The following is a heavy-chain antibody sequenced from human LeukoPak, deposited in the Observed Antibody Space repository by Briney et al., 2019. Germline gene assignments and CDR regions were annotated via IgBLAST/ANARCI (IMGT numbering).Heavy chain of an antibody. D-gene: IGHD3-22*01. J-gene: IGHJ6*02. CDR2: ISGSGGST. V-gene: IGHV3-23*01. Sequence: GGSLRLSCAASGFTFSSYAMSWVRQAPGKGLEWVSAISGSGGSTYYADSVKGRFTISRDNSKNTLYLQMNSLRAEDTAVYYCARVAVPNYHYYYVADLDYYGMDVWGQGTTVTVSS. CDR3: ARVAVPNYHYYYVADLDYYGMDV. CDR1: GFTFSSYA.